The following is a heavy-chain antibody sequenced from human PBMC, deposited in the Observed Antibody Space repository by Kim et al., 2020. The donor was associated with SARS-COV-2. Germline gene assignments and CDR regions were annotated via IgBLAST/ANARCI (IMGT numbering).Heavy chain of an antibody. Sequence: SETLSLTCTVSGGSISSGGYYWSWIRQHPGKGLEWIGYIYYSGSTYYNPSLKSRVTISVDTSKNQFSLKLSSVTAADTAVYYCARAPITMIVVVNAFDIWGHGTMVTVSS. CDR2: IYYSGST. D-gene: IGHD3-22*01. CDR1: GGSISSGGYY. J-gene: IGHJ3*02. V-gene: IGHV4-31*03. CDR3: ARAPITMIVVVNAFDI.